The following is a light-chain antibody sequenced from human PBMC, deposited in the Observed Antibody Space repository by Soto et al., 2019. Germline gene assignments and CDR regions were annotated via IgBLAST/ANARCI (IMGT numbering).Light chain of an antibody. Sequence: IVLTQSPGPVSLSPGERATLSCRASQTGSSSYLAWYQQKPCQAQRLLIYGASTRATCIPNRFSGSGSWTDFTLTITRLEPEESSVYFCQRYCSSRWTFVQWTFGQGTTVEIK. CDR1: QTGSSSY. CDR3: QRYCSSRWTFVQWT. J-gene: IGKJ1*01. CDR2: GAS. V-gene: IGKV3-20*01.